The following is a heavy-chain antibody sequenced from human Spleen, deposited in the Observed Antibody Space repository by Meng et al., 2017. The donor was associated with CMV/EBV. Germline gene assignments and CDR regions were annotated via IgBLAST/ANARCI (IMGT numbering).Heavy chain of an antibody. V-gene: IGHV3-66*03. D-gene: IGHD2-2*01. Sequence: GESLKISCAASGFTVSSTYMSWVRQAPGKGLEWVSVIFGSGTTVYPDSVKGRFTISRDNSKNTVYLQMNSLKLEDTAVYYCAKDGGVGIFCSSTSCHYPDYWGQGTLVTVSS. CDR1: GFTVSSTY. CDR2: IFGSGTT. J-gene: IGHJ4*02. CDR3: AKDGGVGIFCSSTSCHYPDY.